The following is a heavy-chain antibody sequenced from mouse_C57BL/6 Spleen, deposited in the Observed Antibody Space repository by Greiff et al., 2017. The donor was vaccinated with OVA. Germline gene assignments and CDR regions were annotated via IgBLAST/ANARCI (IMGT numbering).Heavy chain of an antibody. CDR2: ISYDGSN. J-gene: IGHJ2*01. CDR3: ARGRNDFDY. Sequence: ESGPGLVKPSQSLSLTCSVTGYSITSGYYWNWIRQFPGNKPEWMGYISYDGSNNYNPSLKNRISITRDTSKNQFFLKLNSVTTEDTATYYCARGRNDFDYWGQGTTLTVSS. V-gene: IGHV3-6*01. CDR1: GYSITSGYY.